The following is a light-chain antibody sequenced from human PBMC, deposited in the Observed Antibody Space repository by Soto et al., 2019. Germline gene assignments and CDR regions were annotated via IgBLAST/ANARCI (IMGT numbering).Light chain of an antibody. CDR2: DVS. CDR1: SSDVGGYNY. V-gene: IGLV2-14*01. J-gene: IGLJ2*01. Sequence: QSALTQPASVSGSPGQSITISCTGTSSDVGGYNYVSWYQQHPGKAPKLMIYDVSNRPSGVSNRFSGSKSGNTASLTISGLQADDEADYYCSSDTSSTVVFGGGTKVTVL. CDR3: SSDTSSTVV.